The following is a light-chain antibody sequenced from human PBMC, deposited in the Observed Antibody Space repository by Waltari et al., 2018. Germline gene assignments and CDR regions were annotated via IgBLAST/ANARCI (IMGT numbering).Light chain of an antibody. J-gene: IGKJ2*01. V-gene: IGKV3-20*01. CDR1: QSISSSY. CDR3: QQYGSSPNT. CDR2: GAS. Sequence: KRATLSCRASQSISSSYLAWYQQKPGQAPRLLIYGASSRATGIPDRFSGSGSGTDFTLTISRLEPEDFAVYYCQQYGSSPNTFGQGTKLEIK.